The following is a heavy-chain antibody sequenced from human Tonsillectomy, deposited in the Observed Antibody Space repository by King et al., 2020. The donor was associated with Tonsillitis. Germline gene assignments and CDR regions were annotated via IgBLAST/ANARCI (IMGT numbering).Heavy chain of an antibody. CDR2: ISSSSSYT. J-gene: IGHJ3*02. V-gene: IGHV3-11*05. Sequence: VQLVESGGGLVKPGGSLRLSCAASGFTFSDYYMSWIRQAPGKGLEWVSYISSSSSYTNYADSVKGRFTISRDNAKNSLYLQMTSLRAEDTAVYYCATTYGDYSHAFDIWGQGKMVTVSS. CDR3: ATTYGDYSHAFDI. D-gene: IGHD4-17*01. CDR1: GFTFSDYY.